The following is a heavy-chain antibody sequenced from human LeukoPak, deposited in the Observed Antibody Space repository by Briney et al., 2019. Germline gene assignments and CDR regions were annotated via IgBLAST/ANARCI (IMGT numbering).Heavy chain of an antibody. CDR3: ARGKRWLQDREPLDY. CDR1: GGTFSSYA. CDR2: IIPIFGTA. J-gene: IGHJ4*02. Sequence: GASVKVSCKASGGTFSSYAISWVRQAPGQGLEWMGGIIPIFGTANYAQKFQGRVTITADESTSTAYMELSSLRSEDTAVYYCARGKRWLQDREPLDYWGQGTLVTVSS. V-gene: IGHV1-69*01. D-gene: IGHD5-24*01.